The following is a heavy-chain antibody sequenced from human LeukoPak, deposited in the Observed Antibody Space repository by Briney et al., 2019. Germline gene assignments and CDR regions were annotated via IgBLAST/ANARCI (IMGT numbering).Heavy chain of an antibody. J-gene: IGHJ4*02. Sequence: PGGSLRLSCAASGFTFSSYSMNWVRQAPGKGLEWVSSISSSSTYIHYADSVKGRFTISRDNAKKSLYLQMNSLRAEDTAVYYCAKMAAAGTYRDYWGQGTLVTVSS. D-gene: IGHD6-13*01. CDR1: GFTFSSYS. CDR3: AKMAAAGTYRDY. V-gene: IGHV3-21*01. CDR2: ISSSSTYI.